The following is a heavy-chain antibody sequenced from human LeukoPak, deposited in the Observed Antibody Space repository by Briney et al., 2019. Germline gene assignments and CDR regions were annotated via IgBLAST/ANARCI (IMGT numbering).Heavy chain of an antibody. D-gene: IGHD6-19*01. V-gene: IGHV4-30-4*01. Sequence: SETLSLTCTVSGGSISSGDYYWSWIRQPPGKGLEWIGYIYYSGSTHYNPSLKSRVTISVDTSKNQFSLKLSSVTAADTAVYYCARGWLVTRDKIPLDYWGQGTLVTVSS. CDR1: GGSISSGDYY. CDR3: ARGWLVTRDKIPLDY. J-gene: IGHJ4*02. CDR2: IYYSGST.